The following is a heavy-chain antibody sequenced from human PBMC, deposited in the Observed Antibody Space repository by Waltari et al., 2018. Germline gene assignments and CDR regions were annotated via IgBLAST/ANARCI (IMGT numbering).Heavy chain of an antibody. D-gene: IGHD6-13*01. V-gene: IGHV4-34*01. Sequence: QVQLQQWGAGLLKPSETLSLTCAVYGGSFSGYYWSWIRQPPRQGLGWIGEINQRWSTNTNPARKRQVTISVDTAKNHVALKLGSVTAADTAVYYCASRPMAAAGNRRYTSYWYFDLWGRGTLVTVSS. CDR2: INQRWST. J-gene: IGHJ2*01. CDR1: GGSFSGYY. CDR3: ASRPMAAAGNRRYTSYWYFDL.